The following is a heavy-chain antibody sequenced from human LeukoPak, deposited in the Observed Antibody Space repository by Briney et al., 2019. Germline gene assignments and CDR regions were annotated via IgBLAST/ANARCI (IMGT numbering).Heavy chain of an antibody. D-gene: IGHD5-18*01. J-gene: IGHJ4*02. Sequence: GGSLRLSCAASGFTFSNYAMSWVRQAPGKGLEWVSVISTSGGIAYYADSVKGRFTISRDNSKNTLYLQMNGLRAEDTAVYYCAKDQRFIYGYWGQGTLVTVSS. CDR1: GFTFSNYA. V-gene: IGHV3-23*01. CDR3: AKDQRFIYGY. CDR2: ISTSGGIA.